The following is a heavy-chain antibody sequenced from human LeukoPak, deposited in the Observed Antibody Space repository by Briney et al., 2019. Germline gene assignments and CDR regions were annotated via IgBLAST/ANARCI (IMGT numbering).Heavy chain of an antibody. CDR1: GFTVSSNY. CDR3: ARGHRYDFWSGLYADHYYYMDV. V-gene: IGHV3-53*01. J-gene: IGHJ6*03. CDR2: IYSGGST. D-gene: IGHD3-3*01. Sequence: GGSLRLSCAASGFTVSSNYMSWVRQAPGKGLEWVSVIYSGGSTYYADSVKGRFTISRDNAKNSLYLQMNSLRAEDTAVYYCARGHRYDFWSGLYADHYYYMDVWGKGTTVTVSS.